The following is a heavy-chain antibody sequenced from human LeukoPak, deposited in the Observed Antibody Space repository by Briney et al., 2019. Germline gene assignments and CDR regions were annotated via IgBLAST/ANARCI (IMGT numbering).Heavy chain of an antibody. CDR3: ARQGSSPNWFDP. CDR1: GGSISNSYSY. V-gene: IGHV4-39*01. J-gene: IGHJ5*02. Sequence: SETLSLTCTVSGGSISNSYSYWGWIRQPPGKGLEWIGSMFYSGRTYFHPSLESRVTISIDTSKNQFPLKLSSVTAADTAVYFCARQGSSPNWFDPWGQGTLVTVSS. D-gene: IGHD2-2*01. CDR2: MFYSGRT.